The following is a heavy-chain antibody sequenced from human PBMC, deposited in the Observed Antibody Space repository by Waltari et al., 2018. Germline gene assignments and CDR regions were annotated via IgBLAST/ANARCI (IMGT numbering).Heavy chain of an antibody. CDR3: ARDRVVVDPPPYYGMDV. J-gene: IGHJ6*02. CDR2: INAGNGNT. V-gene: IGHV1-3*01. D-gene: IGHD2-15*01. CDR1: GYTFTSYA. Sequence: QVQLVQSGAEVKKPGASVKVSCKASGYTFTSYAMHWVRQAPGQRLEWMGWINAGNGNTKYSQKFQGRVTITRDTSASTAYMELSSLRSEDTAVYYCARDRVVVDPPPYYGMDVWGQGTTVTVSS.